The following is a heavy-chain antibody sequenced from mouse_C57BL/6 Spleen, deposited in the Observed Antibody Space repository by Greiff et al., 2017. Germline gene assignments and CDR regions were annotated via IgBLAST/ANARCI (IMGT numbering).Heavy chain of an antibody. CDR1: GYSITSGYY. CDR2: ISYDGSN. D-gene: IGHD2-2*01. Sequence: EVQLQESGPGLVKPSQSLSLTCSVTGYSITSGYYWNWIRQFPGNKLEWMGYISYDGSNNYNPSLKNRISITRDTSKNQFFLKLNSVTTEDTATYYCARGEALGLRRGYYGYDGFAYWGQGTLVTVSA. V-gene: IGHV3-6*01. J-gene: IGHJ3*01. CDR3: ARGEALGLRRGYYGYDGFAY.